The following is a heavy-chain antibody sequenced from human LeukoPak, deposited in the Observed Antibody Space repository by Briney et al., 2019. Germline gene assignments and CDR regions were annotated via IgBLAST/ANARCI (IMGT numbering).Heavy chain of an antibody. J-gene: IGHJ4*02. CDR1: GFNFANHA. V-gene: IGHV3-23*01. CDR2: ISGGGDIT. D-gene: IGHD1-26*01. CDR3: AVGRGSYGLWDS. Sequence: GGSLRLSCAASGFNFANHAMSWVRQTPGKGLEWVSAISGGGDITYYADSVTGRFTISRDNSKDTLFLQIHSLGPGDTAVYYCAVGRGSYGLWDSWGQGTLVTVSS.